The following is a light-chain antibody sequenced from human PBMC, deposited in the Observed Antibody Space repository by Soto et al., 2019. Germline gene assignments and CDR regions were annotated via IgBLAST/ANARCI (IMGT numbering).Light chain of an antibody. CDR3: QEYNSNSPWT. CDR2: GAS. Sequence: DIQMTQSPSTLSASVGERVTITCRASQSISNWLAWYQQKPGKAPKLLIFGASSLDSGVPSRFSGSGSGTEFTLTINSLQADDFATYYCQEYNSNSPWTFGQGTKVEIK. V-gene: IGKV1-5*01. CDR1: QSISNW. J-gene: IGKJ1*01.